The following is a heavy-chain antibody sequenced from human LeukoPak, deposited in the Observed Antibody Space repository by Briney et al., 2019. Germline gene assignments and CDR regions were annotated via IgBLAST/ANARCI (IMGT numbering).Heavy chain of an antibody. CDR2: IKQDGSEK. CDR1: GFTFSSYW. D-gene: IGHD6-13*01. Sequence: PGGSLRLSCAASGFTFSSYWMSWVRQAPGKGLEWVANIKQDGSEKYYVDSVKGRFTISRDNAKNSLYLQMNSLRAEDTAVYYCAMTRPKQRLVEDYWGQGTLVTVSS. J-gene: IGHJ4*02. CDR3: AMTRPKQRLVEDY. V-gene: IGHV3-7*01.